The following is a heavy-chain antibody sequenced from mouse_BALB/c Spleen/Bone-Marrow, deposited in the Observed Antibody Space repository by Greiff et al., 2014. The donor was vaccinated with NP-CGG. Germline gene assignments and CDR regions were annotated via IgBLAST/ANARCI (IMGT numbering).Heavy chain of an antibody. D-gene: IGHD2-4*01. CDR2: ISPSTGNT. V-gene: IGHV1-7*01. Sequence: VQLQQSGAELAKPGASVKMPCKASGYAFTTYWIHWVKQRPGQGLEWIGYISPSTGNTEYNQKFRDRATLTADKSSSTPYMQLSSLTSEDSAVYYCARGLRDWYFDVWGAGTTVTVSS. CDR3: ARGLRDWYFDV. J-gene: IGHJ1*01. CDR1: GYAFTTYW.